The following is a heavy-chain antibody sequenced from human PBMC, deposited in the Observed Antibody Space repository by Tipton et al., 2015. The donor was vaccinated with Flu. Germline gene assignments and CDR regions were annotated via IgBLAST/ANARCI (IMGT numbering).Heavy chain of an antibody. Sequence: TLSLTCTVSGGSISTYYWSWIRQPPGKGLGWIGDTHYSGSTNYNPSLKSRVTISVGTSKNHFSLNLSSVTAADTAVYYCARITSSETFYYSMDVWGKGTPVTVSS. J-gene: IGHJ6*03. D-gene: IGHD2-2*01. V-gene: IGHV4-59*01. CDR1: GGSISTYY. CDR3: ARITSSETFYYSMDV. CDR2: THYSGST.